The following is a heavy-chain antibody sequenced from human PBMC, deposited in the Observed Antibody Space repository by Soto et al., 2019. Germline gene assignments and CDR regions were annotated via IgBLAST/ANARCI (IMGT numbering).Heavy chain of an antibody. CDR1: GFTFSSYW. D-gene: IGHD3-3*01. J-gene: IGHJ5*02. CDR2: IKQDGSEK. V-gene: IGHV3-7*01. CDR3: ARLCYDFWSGYSNWFDP. Sequence: EVQLVESGGGLVQPGGSLRLSCAASGFTFSSYWMSWVRQAPGKGLEWVANIKQDGSEKYYVDSVKGRFTISRDNAKNSLYLQMNSLRAEDTAVYYCARLCYDFWSGYSNWFDPWGQGTLVTVSS.